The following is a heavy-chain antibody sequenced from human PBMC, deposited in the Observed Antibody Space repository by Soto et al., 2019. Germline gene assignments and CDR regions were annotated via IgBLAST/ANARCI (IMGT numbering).Heavy chain of an antibody. CDR1: GFMFSSYV. D-gene: IGHD4-17*01. CDR2: ISGSGSRT. Sequence: EVQLLESGGGLVKPGGSRRLSCAASGFMFSSYVMSWVRQAPGKGLEWVSGISGSGSRTYYADPVKGRFSISRDNSKNTRFLQMNSLRVEDTAVYYCAVLPTLTEADYWGQGTLVIVPS. V-gene: IGHV3-23*01. J-gene: IGHJ4*02. CDR3: AVLPTLTEADY.